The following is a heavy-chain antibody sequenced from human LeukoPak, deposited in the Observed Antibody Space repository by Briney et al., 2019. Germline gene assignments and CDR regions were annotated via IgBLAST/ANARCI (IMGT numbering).Heavy chain of an antibody. CDR2: MNPNSGNT. Sequence: ASVKVSCKASGYTFTSYDINWVGQATGQGLEWMGWMNPNSGNTGYAQKFQGRATMTRNTSISTAYMELSSLRSEDTAVYYCARHDITAMDHSFDYWGQGTLVTVSS. J-gene: IGHJ4*02. CDR3: ARHDITAMDHSFDY. V-gene: IGHV1-8*01. CDR1: GYTFTSYD. D-gene: IGHD5-18*01.